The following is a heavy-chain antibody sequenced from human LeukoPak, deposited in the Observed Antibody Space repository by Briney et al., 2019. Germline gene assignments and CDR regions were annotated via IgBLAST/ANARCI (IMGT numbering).Heavy chain of an antibody. CDR1: GFTFSDYA. Sequence: GGSLRLSCTASGFTFSDYAMSWVRQAPGKGLEWVSTISTNGDSTYYADSVKGRFTISRDNSRNTLSLQMNSLRAEDTAVYYCARVVYYYDSSGYWALDYWGQGTLVTVSS. CDR2: ISTNGDST. V-gene: IGHV3-23*01. J-gene: IGHJ4*02. CDR3: ARVVYYYDSSGYWALDY. D-gene: IGHD3-22*01.